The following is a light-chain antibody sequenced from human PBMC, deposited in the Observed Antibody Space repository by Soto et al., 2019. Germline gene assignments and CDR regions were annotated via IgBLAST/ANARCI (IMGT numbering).Light chain of an antibody. CDR3: QQLETYPLT. CDR1: QGISSA. J-gene: IGKJ5*01. V-gene: IGKV1-13*02. Sequence: ANQVNQPPSSLSASVGDTVTITCRASQGISSAFAWYQQKPGKVPRVLIYDVFNLQSGVPSRFSGSGSGTDFTLTISRLQPEDFATYYCQQLETYPLTCAEGTRLEVK. CDR2: DVF.